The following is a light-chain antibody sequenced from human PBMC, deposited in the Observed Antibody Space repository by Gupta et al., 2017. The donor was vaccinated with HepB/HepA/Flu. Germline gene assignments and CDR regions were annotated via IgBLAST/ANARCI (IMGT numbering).Light chain of an antibody. CDR2: EVS. CDR1: SSDVGSYNL. Sequence: QPALTQPASMPGTPGHSLTISCTGTSSDVGSYNLVSWYQQHPGKAPKLMIYEVSKRPSGVSNRFSGSKSGNTASLTISGLQAEDEADYYCCSYAGSSTHVVFGGGTKLTVL. J-gene: IGLJ2*01. CDR3: CSYAGSSTHVV. V-gene: IGLV2-23*02.